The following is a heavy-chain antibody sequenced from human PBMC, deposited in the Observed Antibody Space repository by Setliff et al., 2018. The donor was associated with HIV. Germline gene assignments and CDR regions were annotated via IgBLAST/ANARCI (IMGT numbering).Heavy chain of an antibody. CDR3: ARGRMTTVTMSGGACDY. V-gene: IGHV1-69*13. J-gene: IGHJ4*02. Sequence: SVKVSCKASGGTFSSYAISWVRQAPGQGLEWMGGIIPIYRIANYAQNFQGIVTITADESTSTAYMELRSLKSEDTAGYYCARGRMTTVTMSGGACDYWGQGTLVTVSS. D-gene: IGHD4-17*01. CDR1: GGTFSSYA. CDR2: IIPIYRIA.